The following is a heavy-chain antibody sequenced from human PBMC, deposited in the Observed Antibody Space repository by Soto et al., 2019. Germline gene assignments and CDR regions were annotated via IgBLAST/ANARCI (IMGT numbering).Heavy chain of an antibody. D-gene: IGHD1-26*01. CDR2: IYSGGST. V-gene: IGHV3-66*01. J-gene: IGHJ1*01. CDR1: GFTVSSNY. Sequence: EVQLVESGGGLVQXGGSLRLSCAASGFTVSSNYMSWVRQAPGKGLEWVSVIYSGGSTYYADSVKGRFTISRDNSKNTRYLQMNSLRAEDTAVYYCARDLVGATTEYFQHWGQGTLVTVSS. CDR3: ARDLVGATTEYFQH.